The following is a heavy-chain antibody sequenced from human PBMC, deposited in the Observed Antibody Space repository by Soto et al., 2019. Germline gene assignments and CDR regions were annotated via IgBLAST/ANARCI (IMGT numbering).Heavy chain of an antibody. CDR3: ARVGDFSTYFDY. Sequence: ASVKVSCKASGYTFTSYAMHWVRQAPGQRLEWMGWINAGNGNTKYSQKFQGRVTITRDTSASTAYMELSSLRSEDTAVYYCARVGDFSTYFDYWGQGTLVTVSS. J-gene: IGHJ4*02. CDR1: GYTFTSYA. V-gene: IGHV1-3*01. D-gene: IGHD4-17*01. CDR2: INAGNGNT.